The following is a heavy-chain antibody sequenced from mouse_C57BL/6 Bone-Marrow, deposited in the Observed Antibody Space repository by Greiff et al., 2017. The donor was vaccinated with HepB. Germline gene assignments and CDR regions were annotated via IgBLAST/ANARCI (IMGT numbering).Heavy chain of an antibody. CDR1: GFSFNTYA. CDR3: VRRGGPGYLDAMDY. CDR2: IRSKSNNYAT. V-gene: IGHV10-1*01. J-gene: IGHJ4*01. D-gene: IGHD1-2*01. Sequence: EVQRVESGGGLVQPKGSLKLSCAASGFSFNTYAMNWVRQAPGKGLEWVARIRSKSNNYATYYADSVKDRFTISRDDSESMLYLQMNNLKTEDTAMYYCVRRGGPGYLDAMDYWGQGTSVTVSS.